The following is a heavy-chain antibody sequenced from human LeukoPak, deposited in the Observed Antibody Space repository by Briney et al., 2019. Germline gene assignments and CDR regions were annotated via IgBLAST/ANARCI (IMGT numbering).Heavy chain of an antibody. CDR3: ARDRLGSFFDY. Sequence: GGSLRLSCAASGFIFSTYTMSWVRQAPGKGLEWVSAIGGSGGNTFYADSVKGRFTISRDNSKDTLYLQMNSLRAEDTAVYYCARDRLGSFFDYWGQGTLVTVSS. CDR2: IGGSGGNT. V-gene: IGHV3-23*01. J-gene: IGHJ4*02. CDR1: GFIFSTYT. D-gene: IGHD1-26*01.